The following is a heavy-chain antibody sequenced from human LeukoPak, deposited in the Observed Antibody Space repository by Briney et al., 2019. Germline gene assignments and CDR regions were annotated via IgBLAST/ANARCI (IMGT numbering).Heavy chain of an antibody. CDR2: IYYSEST. D-gene: IGHD1-26*01. CDR1: GGSISNYY. V-gene: IGHV4-59*12. Sequence: SETLSLTCTVSGGSISNYYWSWIRQPPGKGLEWIGYIYYSESTNYNPSLKSRVTISVDTSKNQFSLKLSSVTAADTAVYYCARDIAIVGATSGFDPWGQGTLVTVSS. J-gene: IGHJ5*02. CDR3: ARDIAIVGATSGFDP.